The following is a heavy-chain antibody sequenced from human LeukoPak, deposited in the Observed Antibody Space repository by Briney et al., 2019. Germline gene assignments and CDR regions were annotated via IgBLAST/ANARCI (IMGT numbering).Heavy chain of an antibody. CDR1: GGSISSGSYY. J-gene: IGHJ4*02. V-gene: IGHV4-61*02. CDR3: ARGGYYDSSGYSFDY. CDR2: IYTSGST. D-gene: IGHD3-22*01. Sequence: SETLSLTCTVSGGSISSGSYYWSWIRQPAGKGLEWIGRIYTSGSTNYNPSLKSRVTISVDTSKNQFSLKLSSVTAADTAVYYCARGGYYDSSGYSFDYWGQGTLVTVSS.